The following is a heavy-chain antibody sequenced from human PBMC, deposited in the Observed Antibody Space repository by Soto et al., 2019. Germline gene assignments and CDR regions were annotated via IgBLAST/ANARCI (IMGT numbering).Heavy chain of an antibody. CDR1: GFTFSSYS. J-gene: IGHJ4*02. Sequence: PGESLKISCAASGFTFSSYSMSWVRQAPGKGLEWVSGISGSGDSTYYADSVKGRFTISRDNSKNTLYLQMNTLRAEDTAVYYCAKGRNWNDIFDYLGQGTLVTVSS. D-gene: IGHD1-1*01. V-gene: IGHV3-23*01. CDR2: ISGSGDST. CDR3: AKGRNWNDIFDY.